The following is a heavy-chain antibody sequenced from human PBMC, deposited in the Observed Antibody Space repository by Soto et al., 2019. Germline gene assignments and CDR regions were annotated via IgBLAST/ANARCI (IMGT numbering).Heavy chain of an antibody. J-gene: IGHJ4*02. Sequence: EVQLVESGGGLVQPGGSLRLSCAVSGITFRSYWMHWIRQAPGKGLVWVSHINSNASIINYADSVKGRFTISRDNARNTLYLQMNSLRVDETAIYYCASDAAAGLKFWGQGTLVTVSS. CDR3: ASDAAAGLKF. CDR1: GITFRSYW. D-gene: IGHD6-13*01. CDR2: INSNASII. V-gene: IGHV3-74*01.